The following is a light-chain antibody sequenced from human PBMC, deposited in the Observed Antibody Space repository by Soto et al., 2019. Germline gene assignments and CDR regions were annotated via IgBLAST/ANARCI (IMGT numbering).Light chain of an antibody. CDR3: QQYDSYPLT. CDR2: KAS. V-gene: IGKV1-5*03. Sequence: DMQMTQSPSTLSASVGDRVTITCRASQSISSWLAWYQHKPGKAPNLLIYKASSLESGVPSRFSGSGSGTEFTLTVSSLLPDDFATYYCQQYDSYPLTFGGGTKVDIK. J-gene: IGKJ4*01. CDR1: QSISSW.